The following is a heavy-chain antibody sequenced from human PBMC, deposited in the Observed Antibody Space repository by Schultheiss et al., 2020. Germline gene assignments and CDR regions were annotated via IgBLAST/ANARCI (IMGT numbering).Heavy chain of an antibody. V-gene: IGHV4-61*02. CDR2: IYTSGST. CDR3: ARHTGTYRFDV. Sequence: SETVSLTCTVSGGSISSGSYYWSWIRQPAGKGLEWIGRIYTSGSTNYNPSLKSRVTISVDTSKNQFSLKLNSVTAADTAVYYCARHTGTYRFDVWGQGTMVTVSS. CDR1: GGSISSGSYY. D-gene: IGHD1-26*01. J-gene: IGHJ3*01.